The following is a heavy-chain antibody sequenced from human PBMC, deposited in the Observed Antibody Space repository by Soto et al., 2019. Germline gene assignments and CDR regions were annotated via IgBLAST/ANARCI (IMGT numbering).Heavy chain of an antibody. D-gene: IGHD6-13*01. J-gene: IGHJ2*01. V-gene: IGHV1-69*12. Sequence: QVQLVQSGAEVKKPGSSVKVSCKASGGTFSSYAISWVRQAPGQGLEWMGGIIPIFGTANYAQKFQGRVTLXADXSXSTAYMELSSLRAEATAVYYGARGRRDLSWNWYFDLWGRGTLVTGSS. CDR3: ARGRRDLSWNWYFDL. CDR2: IIPIFGTA. CDR1: GGTFSSYA.